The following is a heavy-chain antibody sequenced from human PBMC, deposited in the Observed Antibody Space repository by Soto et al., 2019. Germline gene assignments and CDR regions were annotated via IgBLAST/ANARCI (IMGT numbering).Heavy chain of an antibody. CDR2: ITSDGSNI. Sequence: EVKLVESGGGLVQPGGSLRLSCTASGFTFSSFWMYWVRQAPGKGPVWVSVITSDGSNITYADSVKGRVTISRDNTNNTLYLQMNSLRVDDTAVYYCSKGGLVAAKEFWGQGTLVSVSA. J-gene: IGHJ4*02. CDR1: GFTFSSFW. V-gene: IGHV3-74*01. D-gene: IGHD2-15*01. CDR3: SKGGLVAAKEF.